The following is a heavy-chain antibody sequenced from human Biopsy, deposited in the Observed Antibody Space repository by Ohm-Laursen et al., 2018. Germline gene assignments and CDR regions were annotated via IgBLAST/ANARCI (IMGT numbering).Heavy chain of an antibody. Sequence: SETLSLTCAVSGYSISSGYYRGWIRQPPGKGLEWIGSIYHSGSTYYNPSLKSRVTISVDTSKNQFSLKLSSVTAADTAGYYCARGQALKSFDYWGQGTLVTVSS. CDR2: IYHSGST. CDR3: ARGQALKSFDY. J-gene: IGHJ4*02. V-gene: IGHV4-38-2*01. CDR1: GYSISSGYY.